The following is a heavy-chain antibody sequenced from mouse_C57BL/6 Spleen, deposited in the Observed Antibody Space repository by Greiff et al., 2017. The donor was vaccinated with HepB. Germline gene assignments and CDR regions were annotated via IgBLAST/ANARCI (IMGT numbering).Heavy chain of an antibody. CDR1: GYTFTEYT. J-gene: IGHJ2*01. CDR2: FYPGSGSI. Sequence: VQVVESGAELVKPGASVKLSCKASGYTFTEYTIHWVKQRSGQGLEWIGWFYPGSGSIKYNEKFKDKATLTADKSSSTVYMELSRLTSEDSAVYFCARHEDYGSSYAYFDYWGQGTTLTVSS. CDR3: ARHEDYGSSYAYFDY. V-gene: IGHV1-62-2*01. D-gene: IGHD1-1*01.